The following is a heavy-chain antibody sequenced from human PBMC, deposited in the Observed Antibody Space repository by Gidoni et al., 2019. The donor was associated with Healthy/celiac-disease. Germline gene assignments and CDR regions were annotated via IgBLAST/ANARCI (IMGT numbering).Heavy chain of an antibody. Sequence: QAQLVPSGAEVTKPGSSVKFSCTASGGTFSSYAISWVRQAPGQGLEWMGGIIPIFGTANSAQKCQGRVTITADESTSTAYMELGSLRSEDTAVYYCARDRSGYCSSTSCYALDAYYYGMDVWGQGTTVTVSS. CDR2: IIPIFGTA. J-gene: IGHJ6*02. V-gene: IGHV1-69*01. CDR3: ARDRSGYCSSTSCYALDAYYYGMDV. D-gene: IGHD2-2*01. CDR1: GGTFSSYA.